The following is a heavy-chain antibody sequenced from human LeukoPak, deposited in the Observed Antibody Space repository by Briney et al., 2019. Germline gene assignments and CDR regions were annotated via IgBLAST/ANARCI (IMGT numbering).Heavy chain of an antibody. D-gene: IGHD6-13*01. J-gene: IGHJ6*02. CDR2: IYSGGST. V-gene: IGHV3-53*01. CDR1: GFTVSSNY. Sequence: GGSLRLSCAASGFTVSSNYMSWVRQAPGKGLEWVSVIYSGGSTYYADSVKGRFTISRDNSKNTLYLQMNSLRAEDTAVYYCARTGKYSSSWYTGMDVWGQGTTVTVSS. CDR3: ARTGKYSSSWYTGMDV.